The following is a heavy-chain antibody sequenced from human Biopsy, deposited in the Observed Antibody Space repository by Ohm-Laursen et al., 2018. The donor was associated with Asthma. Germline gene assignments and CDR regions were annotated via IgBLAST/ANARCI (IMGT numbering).Heavy chain of an antibody. V-gene: IGHV3-30*03. D-gene: IGHD6-25*01. CDR1: GFTFSIYD. Sequence: SLRLSCTASGFTFSIYDIHWVRQAPGKGLEWVAVISYDGGNKFYGDSVKGRFTISRDNAQKSLFLQMGSLRAEDTAIYYCARVFESSEWGPFYHFGLDVRGQGTTVAVSS. CDR3: ARVFESSEWGPFYHFGLDV. CDR2: ISYDGGNK. J-gene: IGHJ6*02.